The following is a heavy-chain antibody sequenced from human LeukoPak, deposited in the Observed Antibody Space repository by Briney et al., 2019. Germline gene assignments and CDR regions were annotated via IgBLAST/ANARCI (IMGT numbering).Heavy chain of an antibody. V-gene: IGHV3-23*01. J-gene: IGHJ6*02. D-gene: IGHD6-13*01. CDR2: ISGGDGST. CDR1: GFTFSSYA. CDR3: AKRGSSWQYGMDV. Sequence: GGSLRLSCAASGFTFSSYALSWVRQAPGKGLEWVSVISGGDGSTYYADSVKGRFTISRDNSKSTLYLQMNSLRAEDTAVYYCAKRGSSWQYGMDVWGQGTTVTVSS.